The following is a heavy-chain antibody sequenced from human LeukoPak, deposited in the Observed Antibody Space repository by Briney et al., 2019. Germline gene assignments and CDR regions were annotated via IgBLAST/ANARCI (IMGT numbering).Heavy chain of an antibody. Sequence: ASVKVSCKASGYTFTSYGISWVRPAPGQGLEWMGWISAYNGNTNYAQKLQGRVTMTTDTSTSTAYMELRSLRSDDTAVYYCARRPAAKDYYYYMDVWGKGTTVTVSS. CDR1: GYTFTSYG. CDR3: ARRPAAKDYYYYMDV. V-gene: IGHV1-18*01. D-gene: IGHD2-2*01. CDR2: ISAYNGNT. J-gene: IGHJ6*03.